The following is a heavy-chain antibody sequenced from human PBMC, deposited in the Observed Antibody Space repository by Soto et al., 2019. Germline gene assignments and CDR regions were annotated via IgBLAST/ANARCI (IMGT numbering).Heavy chain of an antibody. CDR3: ARARYCSSTSCYVGGNWFDP. V-gene: IGHV1-18*01. D-gene: IGHD2-2*01. Sequence: ASVKVSCKASGYTFTIYGISWVRQAPGQGLEWMGWISAYNGNTNYAQKLQGRVTMTTDTSTSTAYMELRSLRSDDTAVYYCARARYCSSTSCYVGGNWFDPWGQGTLVTVSS. J-gene: IGHJ5*02. CDR1: GYTFTIYG. CDR2: ISAYNGNT.